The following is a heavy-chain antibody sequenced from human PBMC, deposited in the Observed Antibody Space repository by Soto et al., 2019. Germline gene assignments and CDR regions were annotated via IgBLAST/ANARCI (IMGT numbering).Heavy chain of an antibody. CDR1: GYTFTSYD. V-gene: IGHV1-8*01. CDR2: MNPNSGNT. Sequence: ASVKGSCKASGYTFTSYDINWVRQATGQGLEWMGWMNPNSGNTGYAQKFQGRVTMTRNTSISTAYMELSSLRSEDTAVYYCARGAIMVRGVIINQTYYFDYWGQGTLVTVSS. J-gene: IGHJ4*02. CDR3: ARGAIMVRGVIINQTYYFDY. D-gene: IGHD3-10*01.